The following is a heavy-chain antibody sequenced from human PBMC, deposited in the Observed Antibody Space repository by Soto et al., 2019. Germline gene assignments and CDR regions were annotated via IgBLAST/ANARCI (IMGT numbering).Heavy chain of an antibody. V-gene: IGHV1-18*01. CDR2: ISARNGNT. J-gene: IGHJ4*02. CDR1: GYTFTGYG. CDR3: ARDYYANSGYFDY. D-gene: IGHD3-22*01. Sequence: ASVKVSCKASGYTFTGYGISWLRQAPGQGLEWMGWISARNGNTDYAQKFQGRLTMTTDSSTTTAYMELRSLRSDDTAVYYCARDYYANSGYFDYWGQGTLVTVSS.